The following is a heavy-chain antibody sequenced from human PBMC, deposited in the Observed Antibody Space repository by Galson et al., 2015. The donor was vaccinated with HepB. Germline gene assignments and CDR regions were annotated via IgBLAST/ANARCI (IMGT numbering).Heavy chain of an antibody. CDR1: GFTFSNAW. Sequence: SLRLSCAASGFTFSNAWMSWVRQAPGKGLEWVGRIKSKTDGGTTDYAAPVKGRFTISRDDSKNTLYLQMNSLKTEDTAVYYCTTGITIGRMYSSSPLGGYWGQGTLVTVSS. J-gene: IGHJ4*02. CDR2: IKSKTDGGTT. V-gene: IGHV3-15*01. CDR3: TTGITIGRMYSSSPLGGY. D-gene: IGHD6-13*01.